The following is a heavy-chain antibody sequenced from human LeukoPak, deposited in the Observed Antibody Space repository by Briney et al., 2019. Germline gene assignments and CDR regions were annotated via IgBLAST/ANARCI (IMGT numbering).Heavy chain of an antibody. CDR2: ISGSGGST. V-gene: IGHV3-23*01. J-gene: IGHJ4*02. CDR3: ARDKDCSSTSCYLPIDF. CDR1: GFTFSSYA. Sequence: PGGSLRLSCAASGFTFSSYAMSWVSQAPGKGLEWVSAISGSGGSTYYADSVKGRFTISRDNSKNTLYLQMNSLRAEDTAVYYCARDKDCSSTSCYLPIDFWGQGTLVTVSS. D-gene: IGHD2-2*01.